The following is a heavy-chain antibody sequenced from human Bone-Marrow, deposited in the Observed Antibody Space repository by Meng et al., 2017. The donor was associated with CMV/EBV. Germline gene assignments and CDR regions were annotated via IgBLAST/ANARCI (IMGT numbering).Heavy chain of an antibody. J-gene: IGHJ3*02. CDR2: ISAYNGNT. CDR3: ARAGDRARWIQLWLVAFDI. Sequence: ASVKVSCKASGYTFTSYGISWVRQAPGQGLEWMGWISAYNGNTNYAQKLQGRVTMTTDTSTSTAYMELRSLRSDDTAVYYCARAGDRARWIQLWLVAFDIWGQGTMVTVSS. CDR1: GYTFTSYG. V-gene: IGHV1-18*01. D-gene: IGHD5-18*01.